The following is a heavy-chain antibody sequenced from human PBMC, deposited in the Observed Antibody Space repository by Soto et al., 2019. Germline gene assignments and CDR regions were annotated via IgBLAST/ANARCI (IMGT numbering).Heavy chain of an antibody. Sequence: SETLSLTCTVSGGSISSYYWSWIRQPPGKGLEWIGYIYYSGSTNYNPSLKSRVTISVDTSKNQFSLKLSSVTAADTAVYYCARRWGRTFDYWGQGTTVTVSS. J-gene: IGHJ4*03. V-gene: IGHV4-59*08. CDR1: GGSISSYY. CDR2: IYYSGST. D-gene: IGHD7-27*01. CDR3: ARRWGRTFDY.